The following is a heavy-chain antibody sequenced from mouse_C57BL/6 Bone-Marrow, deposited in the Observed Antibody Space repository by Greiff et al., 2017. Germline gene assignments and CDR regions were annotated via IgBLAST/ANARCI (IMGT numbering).Heavy chain of an antibody. V-gene: IGHV5-9-1*02. J-gene: IGHJ4*01. CDR3: TRAEGYYYCSSFYAMDY. CDR2: ISSGGDYI. D-gene: IGHD1-1*01. CDR1: GFTFSSYA. Sequence: EVKLVESGEGLVKPGGSLKLSCAASGFTFSSYAMSWVRQTPEKRLEWVAYISSGGDYIYYADTVKGRITISRDNDRNTLYLQMSSLKSEDTAMYYCTRAEGYYYCSSFYAMDYWGQGTSVTVSS.